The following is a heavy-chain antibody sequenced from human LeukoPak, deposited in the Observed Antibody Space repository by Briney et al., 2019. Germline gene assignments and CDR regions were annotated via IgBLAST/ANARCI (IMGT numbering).Heavy chain of an antibody. CDR3: ARDMEDYYDSSAIDY. J-gene: IGHJ4*02. D-gene: IGHD3-22*01. Sequence: PGGSLRLSCAASGFTLSSYSMNWVRQAPGKGLEWVSSISSSSSYIYYADSVKGRFTISRDNAKNSLYLQMNSLRAEDTAVYYCARDMEDYYDSSAIDYWGQGTLVTVSS. V-gene: IGHV3-21*01. CDR2: ISSSSSYI. CDR1: GFTLSSYS.